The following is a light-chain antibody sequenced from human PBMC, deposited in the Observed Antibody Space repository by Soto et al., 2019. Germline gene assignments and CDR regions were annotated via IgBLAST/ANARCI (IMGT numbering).Light chain of an antibody. CDR1: SSDVGGYNY. V-gene: IGLV2-14*01. Sequence: QSALTQPASVSGSPGQSITISCTGTSSDVGGYNYVSWYQQHPGKAPKFMIYDVSNRPSGVSTRFSGSKSGNTASLTISGLQAEDEADYYCNSYTTSNTRQIVFGTGTQLIVL. CDR3: NSYTTSNTRQIV. J-gene: IGLJ1*01. CDR2: DVS.